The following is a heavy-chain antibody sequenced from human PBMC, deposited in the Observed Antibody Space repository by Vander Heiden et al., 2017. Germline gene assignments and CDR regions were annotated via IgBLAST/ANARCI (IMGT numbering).Heavy chain of an antibody. CDR2: ISGYNGNT. CDR1: GYSFTDYG. Sequence: QAQLVQSGGEAKKPGASVNVSCKASGYSFTDYGITWVRQAPGQGLEWMGWISGYNGNTHFAQRLLGRVAMTTDTSTSTAYMELRGLLSDDTAVYYCARSSIQYYKYGMDIWGQGTTVTVSS. J-gene: IGHJ6*02. V-gene: IGHV1-18*01. D-gene: IGHD6-6*01. CDR3: ARSSIQYYKYGMDI.